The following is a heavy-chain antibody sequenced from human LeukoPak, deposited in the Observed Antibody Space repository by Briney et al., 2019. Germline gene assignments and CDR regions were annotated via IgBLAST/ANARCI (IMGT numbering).Heavy chain of an antibody. D-gene: IGHD6-13*01. J-gene: IGHJ5*02. Sequence: SGGSLRLSCAASGFTFSSYSMNWVRQAPGKGLEWVSSISSSSSYIYYADSVKGRFTISRDNAKNSLYLQMNSLRAEDTAVYYCARDSGYSSSTWFDPWGQGTLVTVSS. CDR3: ARDSGYSSSTWFDP. CDR1: GFTFSSYS. CDR2: ISSSSSYI. V-gene: IGHV3-21*01.